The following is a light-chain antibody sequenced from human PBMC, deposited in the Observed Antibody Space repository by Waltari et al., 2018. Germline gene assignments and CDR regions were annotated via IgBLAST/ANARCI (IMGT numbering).Light chain of an antibody. CDR2: ECN. V-gene: IGLV2-8*01. J-gene: IGLJ3*02. Sequence: QSALTQPPSASGSLGQSVTISCTGLSSDVRGYVYVSWYQQHPGKAPKVIIYECNKRPSGVPGRFSGSRSGNTASLTVSGLQAEDEADYYCSSYAGSNRVFGGGTRLTVL. CDR3: SSYAGSNRV. CDR1: SSDVRGYVY.